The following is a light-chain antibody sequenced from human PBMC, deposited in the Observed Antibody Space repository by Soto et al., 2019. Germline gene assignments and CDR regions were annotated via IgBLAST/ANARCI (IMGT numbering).Light chain of an antibody. CDR2: AAS. V-gene: IGKV1-8*01. J-gene: IGKJ1*01. CDR1: QGISSY. Sequence: AIRMTQSPSSLSASTGDRVTITCRASQGISSYLAWYQQKPGKAPKLLIYAASTLQSGVPSRFSGSGSGTDFTLTISCLQSEDFATYYCQQYYSYPLWTFGQWTKVEIK. CDR3: QQYYSYPLWT.